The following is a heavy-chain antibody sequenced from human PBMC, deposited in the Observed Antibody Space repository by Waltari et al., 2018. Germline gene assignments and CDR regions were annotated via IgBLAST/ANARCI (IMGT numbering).Heavy chain of an antibody. CDR2: IHHSGST. CDR1: GGSFSGYY. V-gene: IGHV4-34*01. D-gene: IGHD6-19*01. J-gene: IGHJ5*02. Sequence: QVQLQQWGAGLLKPSETLSLTCAVYGGSFSGYYWSWIRQPPGKGLEWIGEIHHSGSTNYNPSLKSRVTISVDTSKNQFSLKLSSVTAADTAVYYCARGRARQWLVWWFDPWGQGTLVTVSS. CDR3: ARGRARQWLVWWFDP.